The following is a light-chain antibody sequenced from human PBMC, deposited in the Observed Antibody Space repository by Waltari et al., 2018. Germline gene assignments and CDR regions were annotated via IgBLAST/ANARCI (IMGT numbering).Light chain of an antibody. CDR3: SSYTSATTPVV. CDR2: EVT. J-gene: IGLJ1*01. V-gene: IGLV2-14*01. CDR1: SSAVGTYNY. Sequence: QSALTQPASVSGSPGQSITISCTGTSSAVGTYNYFSWYQQYPGKAPTLVIYEVTNRPSGVSDRFSGSKSGSTASLTISGLQPDDEAHYYCSSYTSATTPVVFGPGTWVTV.